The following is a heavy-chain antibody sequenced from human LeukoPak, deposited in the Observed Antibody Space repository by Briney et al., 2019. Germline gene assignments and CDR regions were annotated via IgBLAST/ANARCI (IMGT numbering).Heavy chain of an antibody. J-gene: IGHJ4*02. Sequence: SVKVSCKASGGTFSNYAISWVRQAPGQGLEWMGGIIPIFGTANYAQKFQGRVRITADESTSTASMELSNLRSEDTAVYYCARATLYDFWSGYYSYYFDYWGQGTLVTVSS. D-gene: IGHD3-3*01. CDR3: ARATLYDFWSGYYSYYFDY. CDR2: IIPIFGTA. V-gene: IGHV1-69*13. CDR1: GGTFSNYA.